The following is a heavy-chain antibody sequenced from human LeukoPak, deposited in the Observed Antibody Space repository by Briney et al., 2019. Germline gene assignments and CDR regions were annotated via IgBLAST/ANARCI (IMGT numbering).Heavy chain of an antibody. CDR2: ISAYNGNT. J-gene: IGHJ4*02. CDR1: GYTFTSYG. V-gene: IGHV1-18*04. Sequence: GASVKVSCKASGYTFTSYGISWVQQAPGQGLEWMGWISAYNGNTNYAQKLQGRVTMTTDTSTSTAYMELRSLRSDDTAVYYCARDPQQMLVVPGVYFDYWGQGTLVTVSS. CDR3: ARDPQQMLVVPGVYFDY. D-gene: IGHD2-2*01.